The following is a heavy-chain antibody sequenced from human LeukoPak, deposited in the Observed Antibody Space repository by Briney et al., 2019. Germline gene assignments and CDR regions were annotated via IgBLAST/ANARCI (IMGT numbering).Heavy chain of an antibody. Sequence: GGSLRLSCAASGFAFRSYAMNWVRQAPGKGLEWVSAISGSGSATYYADSVKGRFTISRDNSKNTLYLQMNSLRAEDTAVYYCAKDQYGEAFDIWGPGTMVTVSS. D-gene: IGHD4-17*01. CDR2: ISGSGSAT. J-gene: IGHJ3*02. V-gene: IGHV3-23*01. CDR1: GFAFRSYA. CDR3: AKDQYGEAFDI.